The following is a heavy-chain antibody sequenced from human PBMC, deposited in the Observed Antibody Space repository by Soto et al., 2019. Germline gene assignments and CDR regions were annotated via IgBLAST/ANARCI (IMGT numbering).Heavy chain of an antibody. CDR2: FHYSLNT. CDR3: AKTKEGGFDP. D-gene: IGHD3-16*01. V-gene: IGHV4-59*01. J-gene: IGHJ5*02. Sequence: QVQLQESGPGLVRPSETLSLTCTVSGDSITSNYWSWIRQSPGQGLEWIGYFHYSLNTNYNPSLKRGVIISVATSKDQFFLKLTSVTAADTTMYYCAKTKEGGFDPWGQGILVTVSS. CDR1: GDSITSNY.